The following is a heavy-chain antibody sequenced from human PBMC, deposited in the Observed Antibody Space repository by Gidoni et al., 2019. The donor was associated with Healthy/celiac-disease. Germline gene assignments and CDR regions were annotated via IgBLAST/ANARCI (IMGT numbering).Heavy chain of an antibody. V-gene: IGHV4-39*01. CDR2: ST. Sequence: STYYNPSLKSRVTISVDTSKNQFSLKLSSVTAADTAVYYCARLGYSSRYWGQGTLVTVSS. D-gene: IGHD6-13*01. CDR3: ARLGYSSRY. J-gene: IGHJ4*02.